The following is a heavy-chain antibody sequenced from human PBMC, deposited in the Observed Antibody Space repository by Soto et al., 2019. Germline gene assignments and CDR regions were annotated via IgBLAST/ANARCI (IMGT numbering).Heavy chain of an antibody. Sequence: QVQLQESGPGLVKPSETLSLTCTVSGGSISSYYWSWIRQPPGKGLEWIGYIYYSGSTNYNPSLKSRVTISVDTSKNQFSLKLSSVTAADTAVYYCARTSAAAGTTNWFDPWGQGTLVTVSS. D-gene: IGHD6-13*01. CDR2: IYYSGST. CDR3: ARTSAAAGTTNWFDP. V-gene: IGHV4-59*01. CDR1: GGSISSYY. J-gene: IGHJ5*02.